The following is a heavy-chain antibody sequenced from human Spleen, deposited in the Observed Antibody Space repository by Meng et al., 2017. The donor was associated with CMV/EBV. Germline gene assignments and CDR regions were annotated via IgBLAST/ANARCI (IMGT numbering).Heavy chain of an antibody. CDR2: INRDGSST. V-gene: IGHV3-74*03. D-gene: IGHD1-1*01. CDR3: ARFRRGTSGTTRAFDI. Sequence: GGSLRLSCAVSGITITSHWMHWVRQVPGRGLVWVSRINRDGSSTAYADSVKGRFTISRDNTKNTLHLQMNSLRAEDSAVYYCARFRRGTSGTTRAFDIWGQGTMVTV. J-gene: IGHJ3*02. CDR1: GITITSHW.